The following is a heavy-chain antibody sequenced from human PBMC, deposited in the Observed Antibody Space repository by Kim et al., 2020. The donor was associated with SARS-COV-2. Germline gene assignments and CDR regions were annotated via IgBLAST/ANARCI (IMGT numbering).Heavy chain of an antibody. Sequence: GGSLRLSCAASGFSFSDSYMSWVRQAPGKGLEWISYISGTGSHTNFVDSVKGRFTISRDNAKNSLYLQMNSLRGDDTAVYYCAGYDSTSYLAYWGRGTLVTVSS. CDR1: GFSFSDSY. V-gene: IGHV3-11*03. CDR3: AGYDSTSYLAY. D-gene: IGHD3-16*01. CDR2: ISGTGSHT. J-gene: IGHJ4*02.